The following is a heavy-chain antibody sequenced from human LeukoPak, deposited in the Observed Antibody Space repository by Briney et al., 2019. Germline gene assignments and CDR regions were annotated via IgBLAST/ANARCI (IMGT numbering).Heavy chain of an antibody. CDR1: GGSFSGYY. CDR3: ARHRYYYDSSGYSKGACWFDP. J-gene: IGHJ5*02. CDR2: INHSGST. V-gene: IGHV4-34*01. Sequence: SETLSLTCAVYGGSFSGYYWSWIRQPPGKGLEWIGEINHSGSTNYNPSLKSRVTISVDTSKNQFSLKLSSVTAADTAVYCCARHRYYYDSSGYSKGACWFDPWGQGTLVTVSS. D-gene: IGHD3-22*01.